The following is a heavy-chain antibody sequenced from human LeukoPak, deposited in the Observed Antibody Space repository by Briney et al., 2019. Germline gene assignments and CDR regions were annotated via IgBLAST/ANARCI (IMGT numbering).Heavy chain of an antibody. CDR3: AILNPLGYCSGGSCYSDYMDA. CDR1: GYSFTSYW. J-gene: IGHJ6*03. V-gene: IGHV5-51*01. Sequence: GESLKISCKGSGYSFTSYWIGWVRQMPGKGLEWMGIIYPGDSDTRYSPSFQGQVTISADKSISTAYLQWSSLKASDTAMYYCAILNPLGYCSGGSCYSDYMDAWGKGTTVTVPS. D-gene: IGHD2-15*01. CDR2: IYPGDSDT.